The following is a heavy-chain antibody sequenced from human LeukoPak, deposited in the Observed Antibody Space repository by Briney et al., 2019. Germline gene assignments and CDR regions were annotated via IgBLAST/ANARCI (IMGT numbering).Heavy chain of an antibody. V-gene: IGHV3-30*04. CDR2: ISYDGSNK. D-gene: IGHD1-26*01. CDR1: GFTFSSYA. J-gene: IGHJ3*02. CDR3: ARVGSGSYFLDGFDI. Sequence: PGRSLRLSCAASGFTFSSYAMHWVRQAPGKGLEWVAVISYDGSNKYYADSVKGRFTISRDNPKNTLYLQMNSLRAEDTAVYYCARVGSGSYFLDGFDIWGQGTMVTVSS.